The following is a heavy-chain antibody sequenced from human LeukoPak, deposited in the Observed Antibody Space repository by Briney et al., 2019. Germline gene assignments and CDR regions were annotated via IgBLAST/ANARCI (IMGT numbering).Heavy chain of an antibody. J-gene: IGHJ4*02. Sequence: SETLSLTCTVSGGSLSSGSYYWSWIRQPAGKGLEWIGRIYTSGSTNYNPSLKSRVTISVNTSKNQFSMKLSSVTAADTAVYYCAREIGFQQWLVPSIYYFDYWGQGTLVTVSS. CDR3: AREIGFQQWLVPSIYYFDY. CDR2: IYTSGST. CDR1: GGSLSSGSYY. V-gene: IGHV4-61*02. D-gene: IGHD6-19*01.